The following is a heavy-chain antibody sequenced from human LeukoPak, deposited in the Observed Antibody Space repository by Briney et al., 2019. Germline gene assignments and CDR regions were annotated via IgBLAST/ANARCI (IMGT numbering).Heavy chain of an antibody. Sequence: SETLSLTCAVYGGSFSGYYWSWIRQPPGKGLEWIGEINHSGSTNYNPSLKSRVTISVDTSKNQFSLKLSSVAAADTAVYYCARVIKGLHLRHYYYYYMDVWGKGTPVTVSS. V-gene: IGHV4-34*01. CDR2: INHSGST. CDR1: GGSFSGYY. D-gene: IGHD2-15*01. CDR3: ARVIKGLHLRHYYYYYMDV. J-gene: IGHJ6*03.